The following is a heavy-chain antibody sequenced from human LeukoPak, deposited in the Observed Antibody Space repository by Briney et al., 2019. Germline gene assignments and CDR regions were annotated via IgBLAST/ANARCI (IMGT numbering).Heavy chain of an antibody. CDR3: AREPGGFGMDV. CDR2: ITPNSGDT. V-gene: IGHV1-2*06. D-gene: IGHD3-3*01. J-gene: IGHJ6*03. CDR1: GYTFTGHY. Sequence: ASVKVSCKASGYTFTGHYIHWVRQAPGQGLEWMGRITPNSGDTSYPQKFQGRVTMTRDTSISTAYMELSRLKSDDTAVYYCAREPGGFGMDVWGEGTTVTVSS.